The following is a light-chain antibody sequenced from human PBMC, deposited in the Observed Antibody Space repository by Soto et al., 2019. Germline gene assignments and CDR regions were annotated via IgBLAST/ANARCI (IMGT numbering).Light chain of an antibody. CDR3: QQYSTYPYI. V-gene: IGKV1-5*03. CDR1: QTISSW. CDR2: KAS. J-gene: IGKJ2*01. Sequence: DIQLTQSPSTLSVSIGERVTITCRASQTISSWLAWYQHKPGKAPKLLICKASSLESGVPARFSGGGIGTEFSLSISSLQPDDFATYFCQQYSTYPYIFGQGTKVDIK.